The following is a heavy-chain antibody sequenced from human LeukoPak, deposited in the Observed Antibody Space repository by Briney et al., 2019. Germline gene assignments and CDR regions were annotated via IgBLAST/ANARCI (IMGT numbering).Heavy chain of an antibody. CDR2: IHYIGST. D-gene: IGHD3-22*01. J-gene: IGHJ3*02. CDR3: ARHPTQTYYYDSSGYRGAFDI. V-gene: IGHV4-59*08. CDR1: GRSISSYY. Sequence: TSETLSLTCTVSGRSISSYYWSWIRQPAGKCLDWVGYIHYIGSTNYNPSFKSRVTISVDTSKHQFSLTLSSVTAADTAVYYCARHPTQTYYYDSSGYRGAFDIWGQGTMVTVSS.